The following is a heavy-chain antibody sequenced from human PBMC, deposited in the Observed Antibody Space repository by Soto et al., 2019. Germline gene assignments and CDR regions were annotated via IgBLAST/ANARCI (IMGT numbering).Heavy chain of an antibody. Sequence: GSLRLSCAASGFTFSGSAMHWVRQASGKGLEWVGRIRSKANSYATAYAASVKGRFTISRDDSKNTAYLQMNSLKTEDTAVYYCTRHPPYSSPDPGWFDPWGQGTLVTVSS. V-gene: IGHV3-73*01. D-gene: IGHD6-13*01. CDR3: TRHPPYSSPDPGWFDP. CDR1: GFTFSGSA. J-gene: IGHJ5*02. CDR2: IRSKANSYAT.